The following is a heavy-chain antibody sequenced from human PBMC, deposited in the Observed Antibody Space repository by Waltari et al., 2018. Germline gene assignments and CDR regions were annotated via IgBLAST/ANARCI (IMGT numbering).Heavy chain of an antibody. V-gene: IGHV3-30*18. CDR2: ISSDGSGK. CDR3: AKAGGIYNYPLDP. D-gene: IGHD1-26*01. Sequence: QVEESGGGVVQPGGSLRLSCLASGYPFHKYGMHWVRQAPGKGLEWLAVISSDGSGKYYADSMKGRFTMSRDNSKNTVYLQMNSLRPEDTAVYYCAKAGGIYNYPLDPWGQGTQVTVSS. CDR1: GYPFHKYG. J-gene: IGHJ5*02.